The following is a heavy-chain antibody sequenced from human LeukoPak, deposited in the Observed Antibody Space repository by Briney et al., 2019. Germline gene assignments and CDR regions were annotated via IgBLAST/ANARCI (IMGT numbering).Heavy chain of an antibody. Sequence: ASVKVSCKASGYTFTSYAMHWVRQAPGQRLEWMGWINAGNGNTKYSQKFQGSVTITRDTSASTAYMELSSLRSEDTAVYYCARSYDILTGYYYFDYWGQGTLVTVSS. CDR3: ARSYDILTGYYYFDY. CDR1: GYTFTSYA. V-gene: IGHV1-3*01. J-gene: IGHJ4*02. CDR2: INAGNGNT. D-gene: IGHD3-9*01.